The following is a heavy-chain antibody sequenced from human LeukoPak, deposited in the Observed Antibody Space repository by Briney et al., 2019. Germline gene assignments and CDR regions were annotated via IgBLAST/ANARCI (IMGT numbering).Heavy chain of an antibody. V-gene: IGHV3-7*01. J-gene: IGHJ4*02. CDR1: GFTFSSYW. Sequence: PGGPLRLSCAASGFTFSSYWMSWVRQAPGKGLEWVANIKQDGSEKYYVDSVKGRFTISRDNAKNSLYLQMNSLRAEDTAVYYCARGYSSGWTREYYFDYWGQGTLVTVSS. CDR2: IKQDGSEK. CDR3: ARGYSSGWTREYYFDY. D-gene: IGHD6-19*01.